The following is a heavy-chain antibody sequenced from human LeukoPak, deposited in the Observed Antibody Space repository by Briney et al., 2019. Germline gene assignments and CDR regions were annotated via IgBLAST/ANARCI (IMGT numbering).Heavy chain of an antibody. Sequence: GGSLRLSCATSGFTFTTFWMHWVRQAPGKGLVWVHRINHEGSSTNYADSVKGRFTISRDNAKNTVYLQMNSLRAEDTAVYYCVRDWGYDSSGYWQKYFDTWGQGTLVTVSS. J-gene: IGHJ4*02. D-gene: IGHD3-22*01. V-gene: IGHV3-74*01. CDR2: INHEGSST. CDR1: GFTFTTFW. CDR3: VRDWGYDSSGYWQKYFDT.